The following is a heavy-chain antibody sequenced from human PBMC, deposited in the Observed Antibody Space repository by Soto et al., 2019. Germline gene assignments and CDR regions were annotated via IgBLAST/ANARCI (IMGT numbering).Heavy chain of an antibody. CDR2: VSDVERA. CDR1: GFSVSSNY. D-gene: IGHD1-26*01. CDR3: ARPHSAVLAWAAEP. Sequence: EVRLVESGGGLIQPGGSLRISCVVSGFSVSSNYMSWVRQAPGKGLEWVTVVSDVERANYADSVKGRFTVSSDISTRTVFLQLNSLRAEDTAVYYCARPHSAVLAWAAEPWGEGTLV. J-gene: IGHJ5*02. V-gene: IGHV3-53*01.